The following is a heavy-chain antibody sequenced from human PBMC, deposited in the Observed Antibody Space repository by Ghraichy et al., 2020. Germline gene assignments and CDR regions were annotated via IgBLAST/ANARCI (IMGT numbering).Heavy chain of an antibody. V-gene: IGHV3-48*04. CDR3: ARSPGGSYNWFDP. D-gene: IGHD3-10*01. CDR2: ISSGSSNI. CDR1: KFTFSGYT. J-gene: IGHJ5*02. Sequence: GSLRLSCVASKFTFSGYTMNWVRQAPGKGLEWVSYISSGSSNIYYADSVKGRFTISRDNAKNSLYLQMNSLRAEDTAVYYCARSPGGSYNWFDPWGQGTLVTVSS.